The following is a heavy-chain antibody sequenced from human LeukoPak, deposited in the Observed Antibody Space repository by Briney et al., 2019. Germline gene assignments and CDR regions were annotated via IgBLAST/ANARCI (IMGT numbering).Heavy chain of an antibody. Sequence: GGSLRLSCAASGFIFSRYAMSWGCQVPGKGLEWVSTIGDSGATTYYADSVRGRFTISRDNSKTTLYLQMNSLRAEDTATYYCANDYDFWSGYVCGYDYWGLGTLVTVSS. CDR2: IGDSGATT. J-gene: IGHJ4*02. D-gene: IGHD3-3*01. V-gene: IGHV3-23*01. CDR3: ANDYDFWSGYVCGYDY. CDR1: GFIFSRYA.